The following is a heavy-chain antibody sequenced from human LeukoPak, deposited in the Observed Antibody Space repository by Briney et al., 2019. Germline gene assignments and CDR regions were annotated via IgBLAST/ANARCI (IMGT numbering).Heavy chain of an antibody. CDR3: ARERAYYYDSSGHRVGYGMDV. J-gene: IGHJ6*02. Sequence: PGRCLRLSCAVSGFTFSSYRMNWVRQAPGQGLEWVSSVSTSISYIYYADSVTGRLSTYRHNPKNSMYLQMNSLRAEDTAVYYCARERAYYYDSSGHRVGYGMDVWGQGTTVTVSS. CDR1: GFTFSSYR. D-gene: IGHD3-22*01. V-gene: IGHV3-21*01. CDR2: VSTSISYI.